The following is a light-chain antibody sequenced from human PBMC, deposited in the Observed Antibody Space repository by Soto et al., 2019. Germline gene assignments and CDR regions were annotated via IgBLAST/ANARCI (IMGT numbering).Light chain of an antibody. J-gene: IGKJ5*01. CDR1: QILVYSDGNTY. V-gene: IGKV2-30*01. Sequence: DVVMTQSPLSLPVTLGQPASISCRSSQILVYSDGNTYLNWFQQRPGESPRRLIYKVSNRDSVVPDRFSGSGSGTDFTLKISRVEAEDVGVYYCKQGTHWPPTFGQGTRLEIK. CDR3: KQGTHWPPT. CDR2: KVS.